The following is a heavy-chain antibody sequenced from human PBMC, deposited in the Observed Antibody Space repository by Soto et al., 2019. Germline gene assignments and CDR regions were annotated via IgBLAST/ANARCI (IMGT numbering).Heavy chain of an antibody. D-gene: IGHD1-26*01. J-gene: IGHJ6*02. Sequence: ASVKVSCKASGYTFTSYYMHWVRQAPGQGLEWMGIINPSGGSTSYAQKFQGRVTMTRDTSTSTVYMELRSLSSDDTAVYYCARGGQECSNSGCGYIYDGMDVWGQGTTVTVSS. CDR2: INPSGGST. V-gene: IGHV1-46*01. CDR1: GYTFTSYY. CDR3: ARGGQECSNSGCGYIYDGMDV.